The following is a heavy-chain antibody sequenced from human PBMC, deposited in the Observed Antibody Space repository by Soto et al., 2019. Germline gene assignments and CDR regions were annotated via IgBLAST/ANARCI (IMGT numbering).Heavy chain of an antibody. J-gene: IGHJ6*02. Sequence: QVQLVQSGAEVKEPGASVKVSCKASGYTFTSYDINWLRQATGEGLEWMGWVSPNSGDADYAQKFQGRVTMTRDTSISTVYMELSSLSSEDTAVYFCARGVQHGVDVWGQGTTVTVSS. CDR3: ARGVQHGVDV. V-gene: IGHV1-8*01. CDR1: GYTFTSYD. D-gene: IGHD1-1*01. CDR2: VSPNSGDA.